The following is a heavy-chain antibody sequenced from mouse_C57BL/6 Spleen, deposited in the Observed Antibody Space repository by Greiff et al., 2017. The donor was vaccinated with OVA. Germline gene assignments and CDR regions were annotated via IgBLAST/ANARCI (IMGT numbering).Heavy chain of an antibody. D-gene: IGHD1-1*01. V-gene: IGHV1-18*01. J-gene: IGHJ1*03. Sequence: EVKLVESGPELVKPGASVKIPCKASGYTFTDYNMDWVKQSHGKSLEWIGDINPNNGGTIYNQKFKGKATLTVDKSSSTAYMELRSLTSEDTAVYYCARIYYYGSSYGDWYFDVWGTGTTVTVSS. CDR3: ARIYYYGSSYGDWYFDV. CDR1: GYTFTDYN. CDR2: INPNNGGT.